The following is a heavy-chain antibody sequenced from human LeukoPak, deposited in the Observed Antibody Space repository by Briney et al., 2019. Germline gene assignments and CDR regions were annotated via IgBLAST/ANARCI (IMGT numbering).Heavy chain of an antibody. CDR3: ARVPTSSVAGDY. Sequence: ASVKVSCKASGYTFTDYSMHWVRQAPGQGLEWMGWINPNSGGTNYAQKFQGRVTMTRDTSISTAYMELSGLRSDDTAVYYCARVPTSSVAGDYWGQGTLVTVSS. CDR1: GYTFTDYS. J-gene: IGHJ4*02. CDR2: INPNSGGT. V-gene: IGHV1-2*02. D-gene: IGHD6-19*01.